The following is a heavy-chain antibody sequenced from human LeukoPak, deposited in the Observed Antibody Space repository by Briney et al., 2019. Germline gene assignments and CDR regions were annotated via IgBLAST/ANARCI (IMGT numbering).Heavy chain of an antibody. CDR1: GASFSSSTYC. CDR3: ATHAGGISATGTRPFDY. CDR2: IYYSGST. J-gene: IGHJ4*02. D-gene: IGHD6-13*01. Sequence: SETLSLTCTVSGASFSSSTYCWGWIRQPPGKGLEWIGSIYYSGSTYYNPSLKSRVAMSVDTSKNQFSLKLSSVTAAGTAVYYCATHAGGISATGTRPFDYWGQGTLVTVSS. V-gene: IGHV4-39*01.